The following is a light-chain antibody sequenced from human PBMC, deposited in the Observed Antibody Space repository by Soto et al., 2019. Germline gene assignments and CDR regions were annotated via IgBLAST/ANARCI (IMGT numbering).Light chain of an antibody. CDR3: QQGYSTPRT. J-gene: IGKJ5*01. CDR1: QGISSY. CDR2: AAS. V-gene: IGKV1-39*01. Sequence: DIQMTQSPSSMSASVGDRVTITCRASQGISSYLAWFQQRPGKAPKLLIYAASTLQSGVPSRFSGSGSGTDFTLTINSLQPEDFATYYCQQGYSTPRTFGQGTRLEI.